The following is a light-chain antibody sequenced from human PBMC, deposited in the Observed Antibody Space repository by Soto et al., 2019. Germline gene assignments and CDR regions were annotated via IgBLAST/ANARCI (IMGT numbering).Light chain of an antibody. J-gene: IGKJ5*01. V-gene: IGKV3-15*01. CDR3: QQDKIWTFK. CDR2: GAS. Sequence: VMRPCTSHLAVPLFDTVHLSCKASQSVTANLAWYQHKPGQAPRLLVSGASTRATGVPARFSGSGSDTVFSLSISSLQSEESAVYFCQQDKIWTFKFGQGTLLEIK. CDR1: QSVTAN.